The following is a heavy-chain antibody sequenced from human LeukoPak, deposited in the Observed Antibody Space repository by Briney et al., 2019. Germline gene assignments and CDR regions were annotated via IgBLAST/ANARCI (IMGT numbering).Heavy chain of an antibody. CDR3: ARQGHYYGSGSYGFDY. CDR2: IYYSGTT. J-gene: IGHJ4*02. D-gene: IGHD3-10*01. Sequence: SETLSLTCSVSGGSTSNYHWSWIWQPPGKGLEWIGDIYYSGTTNYNPSLKSRVTISVDTSKNQFSLKLSSVTAADTAVYYCARQGHYYGSGSYGFDYWGQGILVTVSS. V-gene: IGHV4-59*01. CDR1: GGSTSNYH.